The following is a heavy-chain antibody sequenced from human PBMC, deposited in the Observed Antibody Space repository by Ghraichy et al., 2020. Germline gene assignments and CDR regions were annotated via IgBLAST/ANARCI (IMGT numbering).Heavy chain of an antibody. J-gene: IGHJ6*02. D-gene: IGHD5-18*01. V-gene: IGHV4-39*01. CDR1: GGSILSDTYF. CDR2: IFVGGST. CDR3: ARQAPYSPPVYGMDV. Sequence: SETLSLTCTVSGGSILSDTYFWGWLRQPPGKGLEWIGCIFVGGSTHYKPSLKSRVTISAETSKNQVSLKMSSMTAADTAVYYCARQAPYSPPVYGMDVWGQGTPVTVSS.